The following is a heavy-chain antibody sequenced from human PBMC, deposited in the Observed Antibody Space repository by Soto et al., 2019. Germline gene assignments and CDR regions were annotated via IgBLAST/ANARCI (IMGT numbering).Heavy chain of an antibody. Sequence: ASVKVSCKASGYTFTSYAMHWVRQAPGQRLEWMGWINAGNGNTKYSQKFQGRVTITRDTSASTAYMELSSLRSEDTAVYYLAGDKPYCSNTGSYTTGLFDPWGQGTLVTVSS. CDR3: AGDKPYCSNTGSYTTGLFDP. D-gene: IGHD2-2*02. CDR1: GYTFTSYA. CDR2: INAGNGNT. V-gene: IGHV1-3*01. J-gene: IGHJ5*02.